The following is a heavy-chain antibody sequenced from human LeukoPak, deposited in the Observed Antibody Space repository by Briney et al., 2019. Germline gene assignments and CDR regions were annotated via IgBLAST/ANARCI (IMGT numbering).Heavy chain of an antibody. D-gene: IGHD3-16*02. Sequence: SETLSLTCTVSGGSISSSSYYWGWIRQPPGKGLEWIGNIYYSGSTFYNPSLKSRLTISIGTTKNQFSLRLSSVIAADTAVYYCARGVPYDYVWGSYRPWFFDYWGQGTLFTVSS. CDR2: IYYSGST. V-gene: IGHV4-39*07. J-gene: IGHJ4*02. CDR3: ARGVPYDYVWGSYRPWFFDY. CDR1: GGSISSSSYY.